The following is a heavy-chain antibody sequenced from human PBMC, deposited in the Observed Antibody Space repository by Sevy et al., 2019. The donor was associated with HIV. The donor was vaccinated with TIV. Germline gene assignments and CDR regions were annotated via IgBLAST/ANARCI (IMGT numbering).Heavy chain of an antibody. CDR2: IYWNDEK. V-gene: IGHV2-5*01. Sequence: SGPTLVNPTQTLTLTCTFSGFSLSTSGVGVGWIRQPPGKALEWLALIYWNDEKRYSPSLKSRLTITKDTSKNQVVLTMTNMDPVDTATYYCAHKPLLCSGGSCYSSAFDIWGQGTMVTVSS. J-gene: IGHJ3*02. CDR3: AHKPLLCSGGSCYSSAFDI. CDR1: GFSLSTSGVG. D-gene: IGHD2-15*01.